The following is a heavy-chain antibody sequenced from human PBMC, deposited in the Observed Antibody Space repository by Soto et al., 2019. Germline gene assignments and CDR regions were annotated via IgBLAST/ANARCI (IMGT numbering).Heavy chain of an antibody. CDR1: GFTFSSYA. CDR2: ISYDGSNK. CDR3: AREDRGDLFSPRYSDF. Sequence: PGGSLRLSCAASGFTFSSYAMHWVRQAPGKGLEWVAVISYDGSNKYYADSVKGRFTISRDNAKNSLYLQMNSLRAEDTAVYYCAREDRGDLFSPRYSDFWGRGTLVTGSS. J-gene: IGHJ2*01. V-gene: IGHV3-30-3*01. D-gene: IGHD3-9*01.